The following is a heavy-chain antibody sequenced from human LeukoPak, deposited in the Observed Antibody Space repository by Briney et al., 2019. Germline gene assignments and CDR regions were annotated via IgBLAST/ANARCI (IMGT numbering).Heavy chain of an antibody. V-gene: IGHV3-7*01. CDR3: ARDLGYYDSSGYPKYFQR. J-gene: IGHJ1*01. CDR2: IKQDGSEK. CDR1: GFTFRSYW. Sequence: PGGSLRLSCAASGFTFRSYWMNWVRQAPGKGLEWVANIKQDGSEKYYVDSVKGRFTISRDNAKNSLYLQMNSLRAEDTAVYYCARDLGYYDSSGYPKYFQRWGQGTLVTVSS. D-gene: IGHD3-22*01.